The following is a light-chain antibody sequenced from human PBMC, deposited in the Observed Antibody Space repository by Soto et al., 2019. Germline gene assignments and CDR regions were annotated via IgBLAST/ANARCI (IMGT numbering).Light chain of an antibody. Sequence: QSALTQPPSAPGSPGQSVAISCTGTSSDVGGYNYVSWYQQHPGKAPKLMIYEVNKRPSGVPDRFSGSKSGNTASLTVSGLQAEDEAHYYCSSYAGSSNVFGTGTKLTVL. CDR2: EVN. CDR3: SSYAGSSNV. V-gene: IGLV2-8*01. CDR1: SSDVGGYNY. J-gene: IGLJ1*01.